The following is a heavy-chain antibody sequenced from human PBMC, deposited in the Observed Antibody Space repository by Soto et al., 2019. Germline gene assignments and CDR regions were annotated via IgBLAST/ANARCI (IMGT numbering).Heavy chain of an antibody. V-gene: IGHV5-10-1*01. CDR3: ARQLGTGRGILSPVDR. J-gene: IGHJ5*02. CDR1: GYNFTNYW. D-gene: IGHD1-1*01. Sequence: PGESLKISFKGSGYNFTNYWISWVRQMPGKGLEWMRKIDPSDSFTNYSPSFKGHVTMSADESTSAAFLQWSSLKASDTAVYYCARQLGTGRGILSPVDRRGKRILGGVSS. CDR2: IDPSDSFT.